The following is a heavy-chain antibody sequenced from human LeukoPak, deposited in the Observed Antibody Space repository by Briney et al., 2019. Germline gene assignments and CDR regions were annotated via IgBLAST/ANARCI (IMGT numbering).Heavy chain of an antibody. J-gene: IGHJ4*02. V-gene: IGHV4-39*01. CDR2: IYYSGST. CDR1: GGSISSSSYY. Sequence: KASETLSLTCAVSGGSISSSSYYWGWIRQPPGKGLEWIGSIYYSGSTYYNPSLKSRVTISVDTSKNQFSLKLSSVTAADTAVYYCARWVAAAGGFDYWGQGTLVTVSS. D-gene: IGHD6-13*01. CDR3: ARWVAAAGGFDY.